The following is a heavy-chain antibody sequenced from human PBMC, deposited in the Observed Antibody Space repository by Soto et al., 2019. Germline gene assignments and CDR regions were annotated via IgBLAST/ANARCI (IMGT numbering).Heavy chain of an antibody. D-gene: IGHD6-6*01. CDR1: GYTFTSYG. Sequence: ASVKVSCKASGYTFTSYGISWVRQAPGQGLEWMGWISAYNGNTNYAQKLQGRVTMTTDTSTSTAYMELRSLRSDGTAVYYCARISSVYYHMDVWGKGTPVTVSS. V-gene: IGHV1-18*01. J-gene: IGHJ6*03. CDR2: ISAYNGNT. CDR3: ARISSVYYHMDV.